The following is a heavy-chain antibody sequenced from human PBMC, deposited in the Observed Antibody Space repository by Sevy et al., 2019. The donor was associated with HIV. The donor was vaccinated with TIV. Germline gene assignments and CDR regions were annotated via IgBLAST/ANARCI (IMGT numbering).Heavy chain of an antibody. D-gene: IGHD6-19*01. J-gene: IGHJ5*02. V-gene: IGHV3-30-3*01. CDR1: GFTFSSYA. CDR3: ARTVAGTWNWFDP. CDR2: ISYDGSNT. Sequence: GGSLRLSCAASGFTFSSYAMHWVRQAPGKGLEWVAVISYDGSNTYYADSVKGRFTITRDSSKNTRYLQMNSLRAEDTAVYYCARTVAGTWNWFDPWGQGTLVTVSS.